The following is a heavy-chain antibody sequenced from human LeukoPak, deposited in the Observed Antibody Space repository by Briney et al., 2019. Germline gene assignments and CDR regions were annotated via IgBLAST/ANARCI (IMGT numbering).Heavy chain of an antibody. J-gene: IGHJ5*02. Sequence: ASVKVSCKVSRYTLIELSMHWVRQAPGQGLEWMGRIIPIFGIANYAQKLQGRVTITADKSTRTAYMELSSLRSEDTAVYYCARNEGYDSSGPSWFDPWGQGALVTVSS. V-gene: IGHV1-69*02. D-gene: IGHD3-22*01. CDR1: RYTLIELS. CDR3: ARNEGYDSSGPSWFDP. CDR2: IIPIFGIA.